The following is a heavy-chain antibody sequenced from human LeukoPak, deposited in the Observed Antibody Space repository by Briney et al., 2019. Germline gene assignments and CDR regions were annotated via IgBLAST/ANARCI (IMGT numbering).Heavy chain of an antibody. CDR2: IYYSGST. Sequence: PSETLSLTCTVSGGSISSSSYYWGWIRQPPGKGLEWIGSIYYSGSTYYNPSLKSRVTKSVDTSKNQFSLKLSSVTAADTAVYYCARSYDSGYYYYYGMDVWGQGTTVTVSS. J-gene: IGHJ6*02. V-gene: IGHV4-39*07. CDR3: ARSYDSGYYYYYGMDV. D-gene: IGHD5-12*01. CDR1: GGSISSSSYY.